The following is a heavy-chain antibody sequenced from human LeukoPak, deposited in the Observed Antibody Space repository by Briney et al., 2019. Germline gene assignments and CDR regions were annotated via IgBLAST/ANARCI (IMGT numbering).Heavy chain of an antibody. D-gene: IGHD4/OR15-4a*01. V-gene: IGHV4-39*01. CDR3: ARQPMVVGYYYYYMDV. Sequence: SETLSLTCTVSGGSISSSDYYWGWIRQPPGKGLEWIGNIYYTGSTYYNPSLKSRVTISVDTSKNQFSLKVSSPTATDTALYYCARQPMVVGYYYYYMDVWGKGTTVTVSS. CDR2: IYYTGST. CDR1: GGSISSSDYY. J-gene: IGHJ6*03.